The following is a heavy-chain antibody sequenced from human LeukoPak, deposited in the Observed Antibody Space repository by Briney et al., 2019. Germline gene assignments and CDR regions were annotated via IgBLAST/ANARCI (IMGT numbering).Heavy chain of an antibody. D-gene: IGHD3-3*01. CDR3: ARDRPSLRFLEWARDYYYGMDV. V-gene: IGHV3-11*06. CDR1: GFTFSDYY. J-gene: IGHJ6*02. CDR2: ISSSSSYT. Sequence: GGSLRLSCAASGFTFSDYYMSWIRQAPGKGLEWVSYISSSSSYTNYADSVKGRFTISRDNAKNSLYLQMNSLRAEDTAVYYCARDRPSLRFLEWARDYYYGMDVWGQGTTVTVSS.